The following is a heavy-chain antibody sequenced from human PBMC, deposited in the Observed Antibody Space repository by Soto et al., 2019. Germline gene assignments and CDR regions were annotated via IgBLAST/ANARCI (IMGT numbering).Heavy chain of an antibody. V-gene: IGHV5-51*01. Sequence: PGASLKISCKGSGYSFTSYWINWVRQMPGKGLEWMGIIYPGDSDTRYSPSFQGQVTISADKSNNTAYLQWRSLKASDTAVYYCARHHGSPGSYFGMDVWGQGTTVTVSS. CDR2: IYPGDSDT. CDR1: GYSFTSYW. J-gene: IGHJ6*02. CDR3: ARHHGSPGSYFGMDV. D-gene: IGHD6-13*01.